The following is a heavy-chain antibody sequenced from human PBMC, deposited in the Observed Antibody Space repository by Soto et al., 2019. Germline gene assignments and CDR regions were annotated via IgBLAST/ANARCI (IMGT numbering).Heavy chain of an antibody. V-gene: IGHV4-39*01. CDR1: GDSIRSSSDY. CDR2: IYYSGAT. Sequence: QLQLQESGPGLVRPSETLSLTCTVSGDSIRSSSDYWGWVRQPPGKGLEWIGSIYYSGATFYNPSLKSRVTISVDTSKNQFSLKLRSLTAADTAVYYCARLSRSGLVNSWGQGTQVTVSS. J-gene: IGHJ4*02. D-gene: IGHD1-26*01. CDR3: ARLSRSGLVNS.